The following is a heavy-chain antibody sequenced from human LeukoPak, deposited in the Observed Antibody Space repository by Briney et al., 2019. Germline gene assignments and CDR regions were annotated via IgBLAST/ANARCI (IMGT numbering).Heavy chain of an antibody. CDR2: VYYSGTT. CDR3: ARRGGQWLKLAWFDP. V-gene: IGHV4-39*01. D-gene: IGHD6-19*01. CDR1: GGAISSGTYY. Sequence: SETLSLTCTVSGGAISSGTYYWGWIRQPPWKGLEWIGSVYYSGTTYYNPSLKSRVTISVDTSKNQFSLNLISVTAADTAVYYCARRGGQWLKLAWFDPWGQGTLVTVSS. J-gene: IGHJ5*02.